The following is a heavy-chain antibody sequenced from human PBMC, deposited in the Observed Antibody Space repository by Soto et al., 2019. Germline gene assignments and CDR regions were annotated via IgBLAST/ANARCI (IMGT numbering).Heavy chain of an antibody. J-gene: IGHJ6*02. CDR2: ISAYNGNT. D-gene: IGHD4-4*01. CDR3: ARNHYTQGMDV. CDR1: GYTFTSYG. Sequence: ASVKVSCKASGYTFTSYGITWVRQAPGQGLELMGRISAYNGNTNYAQKLQGRVTMTTDTSTTTAYMELRSLRSDDTAVYYCARNHYTQGMDVWGQGTTVTVSS. V-gene: IGHV1-18*01.